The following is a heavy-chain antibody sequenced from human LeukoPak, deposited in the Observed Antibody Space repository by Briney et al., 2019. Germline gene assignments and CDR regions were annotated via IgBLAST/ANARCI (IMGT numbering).Heavy chain of an antibody. CDR2: ISGSGGRT. D-gene: IGHD3-22*01. CDR3: AKAPSASGGYYNVEVDY. CDR1: GFTFTTYA. V-gene: IGHV3-23*01. Sequence: PGGSLRLSCAASGFTFTTYAMNWVRQAPGKGLEWVSAISGSGGRTYYADSVKGRFTISRDNSKNTLYLQMNSLRAEDTAVYYCAKAPSASGGYYNVEVDYWGQGALVTVSS. J-gene: IGHJ4*02.